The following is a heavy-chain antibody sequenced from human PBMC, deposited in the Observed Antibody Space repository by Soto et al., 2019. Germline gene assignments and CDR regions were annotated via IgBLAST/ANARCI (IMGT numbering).Heavy chain of an antibody. CDR1: GFTFSSYG. CDR3: SKDPPYFVGVPAAFFCSGMDV. Sequence: GGSLRLSCAASGFTFSSYGMHWVRQAPDKGLEWVAVISYDGSNKYYADSVKGRFTISRDNSKNTLYLQMNSLRAEDTAVYYCSKDPPYFVGVPAAFFCSGMDVWGQGTTVTVSS. J-gene: IGHJ6*02. D-gene: IGHD2-2*01. CDR2: ISYDGSNK. V-gene: IGHV3-30*18.